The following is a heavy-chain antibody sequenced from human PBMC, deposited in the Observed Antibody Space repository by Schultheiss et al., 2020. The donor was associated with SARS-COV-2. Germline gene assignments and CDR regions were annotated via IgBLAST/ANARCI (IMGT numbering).Heavy chain of an antibody. V-gene: IGHV3-53*01. Sequence: GGSLRLSCATSGFTFSDYAMSWVRQAPGKGLEWVSVIYSGGNTYYADSVKGRFTISRDNSKNTLYLQMNSLRAEDTAVYYCARDPEGYSGYDYGYYFDYWGQGTRVTV. CDR1: GFTFSDYA. CDR3: ARDPEGYSGYDYGYYFDY. D-gene: IGHD5-12*01. CDR2: IYSGGNT. J-gene: IGHJ4*02.